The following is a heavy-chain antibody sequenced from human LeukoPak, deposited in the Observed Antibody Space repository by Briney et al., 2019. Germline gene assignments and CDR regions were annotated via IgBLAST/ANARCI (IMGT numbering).Heavy chain of an antibody. D-gene: IGHD3-22*01. CDR1: GYTFTSYS. J-gene: IGHJ4*02. V-gene: IGHV1-18*01. CDR2: ISAYNGNT. CDR3: ARDQTAGDYYDSSGESDY. Sequence: ASVKVSCKASGYTFTSYSISWVRQAPGQGLEWMGWISAYNGNTNYAQKLQGRVTMTTDTSTSTAYMELRSLRSDDTAVYYCARDQTAGDYYDSSGESDYWGQGTLVTVSS.